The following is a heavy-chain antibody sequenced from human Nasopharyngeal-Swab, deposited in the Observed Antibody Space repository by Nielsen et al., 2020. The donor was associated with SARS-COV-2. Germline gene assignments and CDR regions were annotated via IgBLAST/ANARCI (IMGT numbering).Heavy chain of an antibody. V-gene: IGHV3-7*01. Sequence: LTCAASGFTFSSYWMSWVRQAPGKGLEWVANIKQDGSEKYYVDSVKGRFTISRDNAKNSLYLQMNSLRAEDTAVYYCARDQGSVTMIVVVTVGYFDYWGQGTLVTVSS. CDR2: IKQDGSEK. CDR3: ARDQGSVTMIVVVTVGYFDY. CDR1: GFTFSSYW. J-gene: IGHJ4*02. D-gene: IGHD3-22*01.